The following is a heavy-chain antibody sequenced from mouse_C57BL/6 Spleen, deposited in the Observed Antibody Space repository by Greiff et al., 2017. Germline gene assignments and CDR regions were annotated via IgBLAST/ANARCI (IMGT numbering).Heavy chain of an antibody. CDR2: IHPNSGST. D-gene: IGHD1-1*01. J-gene: IGHJ3*01. Sequence: QVQLQQPGAELVKPGASVKLSCKASGYTFTSYWMHWVKQRPGQGLEWIGMIHPNSGSTNYNEKFKSKATLTVDKSSSTAYMQLSSLTSEDSAVYYYAREEEDYYGSSYGFAYWGQGTLVTVSA. V-gene: IGHV1-64*01. CDR3: AREEEDYYGSSYGFAY. CDR1: GYTFTSYW.